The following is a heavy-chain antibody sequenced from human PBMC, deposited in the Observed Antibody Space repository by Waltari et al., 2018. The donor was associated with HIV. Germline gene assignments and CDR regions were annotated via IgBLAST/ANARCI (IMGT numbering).Heavy chain of an antibody. D-gene: IGHD6-19*01. CDR3: AREMSLIRVIAVAMDV. CDR2: VKNGNRHT. J-gene: IGHJ6*02. Sequence: VQLVQSGAEEKKPGASVKISCKASGYSFTSHALHWVRQAPGQMLEWVGWVKNGNRHTKESQNFQGRVNITRDTSATTASMELNSLRSEDTAVYYCAREMSLIRVIAVAMDVWGQGTTVTVSS. V-gene: IGHV1-3*05. CDR1: GYSFTSHA.